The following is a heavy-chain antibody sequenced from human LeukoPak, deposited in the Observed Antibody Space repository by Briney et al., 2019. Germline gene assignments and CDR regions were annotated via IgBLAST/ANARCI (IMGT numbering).Heavy chain of an antibody. CDR3: AKVPRVSYSWDY. CDR1: GSTFSSYA. Sequence: AGSLRLSCAASGSTFSSYAMSWVRQAPGKGLEWVSAISGSGGSTYYADPVKGRFTISRDNSKNTLYLQMNSLRAEDTAVYYCAKVPRVSYSWDYWGQGTLVTVSS. D-gene: IGHD1-26*01. CDR2: ISGSGGST. J-gene: IGHJ4*02. V-gene: IGHV3-23*01.